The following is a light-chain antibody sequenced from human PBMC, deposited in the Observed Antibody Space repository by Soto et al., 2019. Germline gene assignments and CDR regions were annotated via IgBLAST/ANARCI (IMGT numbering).Light chain of an antibody. CDR1: QTVSSY. J-gene: IGKJ5*01. Sequence: IVLTQSPATLSLWPGETAILSCRASQTVSSYLSWYQHKPGQAPSLLIYDASKRAPGIPARFSGSGSGTDFTLTISSLEPEDVAVYYCQQRSTSITFGQGTRLEIE. V-gene: IGKV3-11*01. CDR2: DAS. CDR3: QQRSTSIT.